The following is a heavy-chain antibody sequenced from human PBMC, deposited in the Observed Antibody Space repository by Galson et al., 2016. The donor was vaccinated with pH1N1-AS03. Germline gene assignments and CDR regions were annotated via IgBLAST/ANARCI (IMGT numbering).Heavy chain of an antibody. Sequence: SLRLSCAASGFTFSSSWMHWVRQAPGKGMVWVSHINTDGSTTRYADSVKGRFTISRDNAKNTLYLQMNSLRAEDPAVYFCVREPGGSDDYWGPGTLVTVSS. J-gene: IGHJ4*01. D-gene: IGHD1-26*01. CDR2: INTDGSTT. V-gene: IGHV3-74*01. CDR1: GFTFSSSW. CDR3: VREPGGSDDY.